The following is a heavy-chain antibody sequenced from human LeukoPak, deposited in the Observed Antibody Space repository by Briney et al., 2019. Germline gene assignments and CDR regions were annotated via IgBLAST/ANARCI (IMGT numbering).Heavy chain of an antibody. Sequence: PGGSLRLSCAASGFTFSSYEMNWVRQAPGEGLEWVSYISSSGSTIYYADSVKGRFTISRDNAKNSLYLQMNSLRAEDTAVYYCATSRDTAMETGGQGTLVTVSS. CDR2: ISSSGSTI. V-gene: IGHV3-48*03. D-gene: IGHD5-18*01. CDR1: GFTFSSYE. CDR3: ATSRDTAMET. J-gene: IGHJ4*02.